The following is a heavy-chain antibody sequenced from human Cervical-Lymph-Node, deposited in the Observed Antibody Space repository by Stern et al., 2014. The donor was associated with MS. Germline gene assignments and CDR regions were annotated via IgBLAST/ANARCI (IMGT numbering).Heavy chain of an antibody. CDR3: ARAYDRSYYYGMDV. J-gene: IGHJ6*02. CDR2: INPNSGGT. Sequence: QVQLVQSGAEVKKPGASVKVSCKASGYTFTGYYMHWVRQAPGQGLEGMGWINPNSGGTNYAQKFQGWVTMTRDTSISTAYMELSRLRSDDTAVYYCARAYDRSYYYGMDVWGQGTTVTVSS. CDR1: GYTFTGYY. D-gene: IGHD3-22*01. V-gene: IGHV1-2*04.